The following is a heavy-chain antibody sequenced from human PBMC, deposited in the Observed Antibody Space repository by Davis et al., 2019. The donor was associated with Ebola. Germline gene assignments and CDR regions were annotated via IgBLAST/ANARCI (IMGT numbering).Heavy chain of an antibody. V-gene: IGHV3-7*03. J-gene: IGHJ6*02. CDR2: IKEDGSEK. Sequence: GESLKISCAVSGFTFSNYWMSWVRQAPGKGLEWVAKIKEDGSEKYHVDSVKGRFTISRDNAKNSLYLQMNSLRVEDTAVYYCARDPRPGTPMIVTVGLGMDVWGQGTTVTVSS. D-gene: IGHD1-7*01. CDR1: GFTFSNYW. CDR3: ARDPRPGTPMIVTVGLGMDV.